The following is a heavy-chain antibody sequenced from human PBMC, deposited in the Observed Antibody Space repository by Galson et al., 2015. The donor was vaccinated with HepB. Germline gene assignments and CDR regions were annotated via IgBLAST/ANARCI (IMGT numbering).Heavy chain of an antibody. CDR2: IKQDGGEG. CDR1: GFTFGSYW. Sequence: SLRLSCAASGFTFGSYWMSWVRQALGKGLEWVANIKQDGGEGYYVDSVMGRFTISRDNAKNSLYLQMNSLRAEDTAVYYCARAYYGSGSYPDYWGQGTLVTVPS. CDR3: ARAYYGSGSYPDY. D-gene: IGHD3-10*01. V-gene: IGHV3-7*03. J-gene: IGHJ4*02.